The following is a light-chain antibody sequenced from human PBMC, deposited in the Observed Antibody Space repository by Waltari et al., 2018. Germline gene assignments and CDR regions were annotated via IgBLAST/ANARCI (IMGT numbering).Light chain of an antibody. CDR2: VAS. Sequence: DIQMTQSPSFLPASLGDRVTITCRSSQSISNYLNWYQHKPGEAPKLLVYVASNLQRGVPSRFSGSGSETDFTLTISSLQLEDFATYYCQQSYNAPYTFGQGTNVEIK. V-gene: IGKV1-39*01. CDR1: QSISNY. J-gene: IGKJ2*01. CDR3: QQSYNAPYT.